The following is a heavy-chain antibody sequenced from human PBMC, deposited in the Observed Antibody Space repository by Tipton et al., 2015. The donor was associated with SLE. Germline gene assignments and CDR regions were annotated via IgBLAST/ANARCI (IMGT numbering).Heavy chain of an antibody. CDR3: ATVRLQRDGWYPWDF. CDR1: GGSISSDIYY. CDR2: IYYDGTA. J-gene: IGHJ4*02. D-gene: IGHD6-19*01. Sequence: TLSLTCTVSGGSISSDIYYWGWIRQPPGKGLEWIGNIYYDGTAYSTPSLESRVSISVDTSKNQVSLRLASVTAADTAVYYCATVRLQRDGWYPWDFWGQGTLVTVSS. V-gene: IGHV4-39*07.